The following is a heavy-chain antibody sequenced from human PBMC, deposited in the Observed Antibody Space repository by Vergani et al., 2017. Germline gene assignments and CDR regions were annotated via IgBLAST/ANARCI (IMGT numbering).Heavy chain of an antibody. CDR3: AKFSLVNSVVVPAATFDY. CDR1: GFTFSSYA. D-gene: IGHD2-2*01. V-gene: IGHV3-23*01. Sequence: EVQLLESGGGLVQPGGSLRLSCAASGFTFSSYAMSWVRQAPGKGLEWVSAISGSGGSTYYADSVKGRFTISRDNSKNTLYLQMNSLIAEDTAVYYCAKFSLVNSVVVPAATFDYWGQGTLVTVSS. CDR2: ISGSGGST. J-gene: IGHJ4*02.